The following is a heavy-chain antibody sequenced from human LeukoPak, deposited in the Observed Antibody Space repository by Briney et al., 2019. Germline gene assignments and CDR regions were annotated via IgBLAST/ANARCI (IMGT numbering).Heavy chain of an antibody. CDR2: ISGSGGNT. D-gene: IGHD1-26*01. CDR1: GFTFSSYV. J-gene: IGHJ4*02. CDR3: ARSGRSWGGYFDH. V-gene: IGHV3-23*01. Sequence: PGGSLRLSCAASGFTFSSYVMSWVRQAPGKGLEWVSTISGSGGNTYYADSVKGRFTISRDNSKNTLYLQMNSLRTEDTAVYYCARSGRSWGGYFDHWGQGTLVTVSS.